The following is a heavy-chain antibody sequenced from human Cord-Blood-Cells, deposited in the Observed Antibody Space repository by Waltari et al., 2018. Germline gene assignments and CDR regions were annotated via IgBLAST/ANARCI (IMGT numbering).Heavy chain of an antibody. V-gene: IGHV4-39*01. D-gene: IGHD3-22*01. J-gene: IGHJ3*02. Sequence: QLQLQASGPGLVKPSETLSLPGTVSGGSISSSSYYWGWIRQPPGKGLEWIGSIYYSGSTYYNPSLKSRVTISVDTSKNQFSLKLSSVTAADTAVYYCASQRVVVVMPDAFDIWGQGTMVTDSS. CDR1: GGSISSSSYY. CDR2: IYYSGST. CDR3: ASQRVVVVMPDAFDI.